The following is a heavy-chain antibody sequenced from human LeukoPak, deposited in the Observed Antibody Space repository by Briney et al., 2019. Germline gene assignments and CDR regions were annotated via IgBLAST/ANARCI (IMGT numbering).Heavy chain of an antibody. D-gene: IGHD2-8*02. CDR3: AREPYPPPWYYFDY. Sequence: PSETLSLTCAVYGGSFSGYYWSWIRQPPGKGLEWIGEINHSGSTKYNPSLKSRVTISVDTSKNQFSLKLSSVTAADTAVYYCAREPYPPPWYYFDYWGQGTLVTVSS. V-gene: IGHV4-34*01. CDR1: GGSFSGYY. CDR2: INHSGST. J-gene: IGHJ4*02.